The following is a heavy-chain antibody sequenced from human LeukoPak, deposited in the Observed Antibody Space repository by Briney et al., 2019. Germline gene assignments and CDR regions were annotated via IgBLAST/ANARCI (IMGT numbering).Heavy chain of an antibody. CDR1: GGSISSSSYY. J-gene: IGHJ4*02. D-gene: IGHD3-22*01. V-gene: IGHV4-39*01. CDR2: IYYSGST. Sequence: SETPSLTCTVSGGSISSSSYYWGWIRQPPGKGLEWIGSIYYSGSTYYNPSLKSRVTISVDTSKNQFSLKLSSVTAADTAVYYCARHPITMIVGIDYWGQGTLVTVSS. CDR3: ARHPITMIVGIDY.